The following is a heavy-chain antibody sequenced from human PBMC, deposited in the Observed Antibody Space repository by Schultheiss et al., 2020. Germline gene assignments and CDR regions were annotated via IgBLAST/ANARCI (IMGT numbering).Heavy chain of an antibody. CDR2: INGDGSST. J-gene: IGHJ4*02. V-gene: IGHV3-74*01. CDR1: GFAFSSYW. CDR3: ARGDWSLLDY. Sequence: LSLTCAASGFAFSSYWMHWVRQAPGKGLVWVSRINGDGSSTSYADSVKGRFTISRDNAKNTLFLQMNSLRAEDRAVYYCARGDWSLLDYWGQGTLVTVSS. D-gene: IGHD3/OR15-3a*01.